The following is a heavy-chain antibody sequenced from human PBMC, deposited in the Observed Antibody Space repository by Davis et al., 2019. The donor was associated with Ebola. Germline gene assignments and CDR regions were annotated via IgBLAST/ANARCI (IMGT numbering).Heavy chain of an antibody. J-gene: IGHJ4*02. CDR2: ISSSGSYI. D-gene: IGHD2-15*01. CDR3: AIPDCSGANCYSVYIKN. V-gene: IGHV3-48*03. Sequence: GESLKISCAASGFTFSSYEMNWVRQAPGKGLEWVSYISSSGSYIYYADSVKGRFTISRDNAKNSLYLQMNSLRAEDTAVYYCAIPDCSGANCYSVYIKNWGQGTLVTVSS. CDR1: GFTFSSYE.